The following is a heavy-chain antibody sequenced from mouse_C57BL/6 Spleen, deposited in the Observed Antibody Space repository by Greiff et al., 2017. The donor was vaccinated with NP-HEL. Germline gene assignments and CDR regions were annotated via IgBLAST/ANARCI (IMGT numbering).Heavy chain of an antibody. CDR1: GYTFTDYN. CDR2: INPNNGGT. V-gene: IGHV1-18*01. J-gene: IGHJ3*01. Sequence: VQLQQPGTELVKPGASVKIPCKASGYTFTDYNMDWVKQSHGKSLEWIGDINPNNGGTIYNQKFKGKATLTVDKSSSTAYMELRSLTSEDTAVYYCARGDYYGSSPWFAYWGQGTLVTVSA. CDR3: ARGDYYGSSPWFAY. D-gene: IGHD1-1*01.